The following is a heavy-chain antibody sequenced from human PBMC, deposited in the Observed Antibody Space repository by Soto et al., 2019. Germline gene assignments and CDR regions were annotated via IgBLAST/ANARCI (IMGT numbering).Heavy chain of an antibody. Sequence: GGSLRLSCAASGFTFSSYAMSWVRQAPGKGLEWVSAISGSGGSTYYADSVKGRFTISRDNSKNTLYLQMNSLRAEDTAVYYSTKASPYDFWSGPYYYGMDVWGQGTTVTVSS. D-gene: IGHD3-3*01. J-gene: IGHJ6*02. CDR1: GFTFSSYA. V-gene: IGHV3-23*01. CDR3: TKASPYDFWSGPYYYGMDV. CDR2: ISGSGGST.